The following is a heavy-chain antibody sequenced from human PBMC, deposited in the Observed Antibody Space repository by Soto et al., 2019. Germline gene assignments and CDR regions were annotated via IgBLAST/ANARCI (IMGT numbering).Heavy chain of an antibody. J-gene: IGHJ6*02. CDR2: IIPIFGTA. CDR1: AGTFSSYA. Sequence: QVQLVQSGAEVKKPGSSVKVSCKASAGTFSSYAISWVRQAPGQGLEGMGGIIPIFGTANYAQTFQGRVTITADESTSTAYMELSSLRSEDTAVYYCARDYDGSGSPSSRYYYYGMDVWGHGTTVTVSS. D-gene: IGHD3-10*01. V-gene: IGHV1-69*12. CDR3: ARDYDGSGSPSSRYYYYGMDV.